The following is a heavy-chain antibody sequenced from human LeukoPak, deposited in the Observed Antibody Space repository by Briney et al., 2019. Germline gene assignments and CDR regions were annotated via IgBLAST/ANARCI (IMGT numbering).Heavy chain of an antibody. CDR2: IYYSGST. J-gene: IGHJ4*02. Sequence: SETLSLTCTVSGGSISSSSYYWGWIRQPPGKGLEWIGSIYYSGSTYYNPSLKSRVTISVDTSKNQFSLKLSSVTAADTAVYYCARFFDRGGIYYFDYWGQGTLVTVSS. CDR1: GGSISSSSYY. V-gene: IGHV4-39*01. CDR3: ARFFDRGGIYYFDY. D-gene: IGHD2-15*01.